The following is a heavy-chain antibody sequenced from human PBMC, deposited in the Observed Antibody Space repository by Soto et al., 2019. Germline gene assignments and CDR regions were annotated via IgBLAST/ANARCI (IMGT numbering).Heavy chain of an antibody. V-gene: IGHV4-28*01. CDR2: IYRSGSA. D-gene: IGHD3-10*01. J-gene: IGHJ6*02. CDR1: GYSIGTYNW. CDR3: AVSGRGGLDV. Sequence: QLHLQESGPGLVRPSDTLSLTCTVPGYSIGTYNWWGWIRQPPGKGLEWIGFIYRSGSAYYSPSLQNRVTISVDTSKNHFSLNLTSVTAADTAVYYCAVSGRGGLDVWGQGTTVTVSS.